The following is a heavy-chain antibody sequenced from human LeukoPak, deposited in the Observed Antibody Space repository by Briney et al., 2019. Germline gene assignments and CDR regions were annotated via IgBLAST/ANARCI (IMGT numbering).Heavy chain of an antibody. J-gene: IGHJ4*02. CDR2: INPNSGAT. V-gene: IGHV1-2*02. CDR1: GYTFTGHY. D-gene: IGHD3/OR15-3a*01. CDR3: TREDW. Sequence: ASVKVSCKASGYTFTGHYIFWVRQAPGQGLEWMGWINPNSGATNYAQKFRGRVTMTRDTSINTAYMELSSLILDDTAVYFCTREDWWGQGTPVTVS.